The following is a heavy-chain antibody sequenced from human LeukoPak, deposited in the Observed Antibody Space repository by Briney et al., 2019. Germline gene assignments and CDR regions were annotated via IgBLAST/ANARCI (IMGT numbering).Heavy chain of an antibody. CDR3: ATDMLDSSHAFDI. CDR2: IKQDGSEK. V-gene: IGHV3-7*05. D-gene: IGHD3-22*01. J-gene: IGHJ3*02. CDR1: GFTFSSYW. Sequence: PGGSLRLSCAASGFTFSSYWMSWVRQAPGKGLEWVANIKQDGSEKYYVDSVKGRFTISRDNAKNSLYLQMNSLRAEDTAVYYCATDMLDSSHAFDIWGQGTMVTVSS.